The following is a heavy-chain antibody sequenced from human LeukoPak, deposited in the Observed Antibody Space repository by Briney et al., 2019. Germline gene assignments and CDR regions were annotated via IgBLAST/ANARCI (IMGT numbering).Heavy chain of an antibody. CDR3: ARDDANCSGGSCYSWVQYNWFDP. CDR1: GGTFSSYA. J-gene: IGHJ5*02. D-gene: IGHD2-15*01. Sequence: SVKVSCKASGGTFSSYAISWVRQAPGQGLEWMGRIIPILGIANYAQKFQGRVTITADKSTSTAYMELSSLRSEDTAVYDCARDDANCSGGSCYSWVQYNWFDPWGQGTLVTVSS. CDR2: IIPILGIA. V-gene: IGHV1-69*04.